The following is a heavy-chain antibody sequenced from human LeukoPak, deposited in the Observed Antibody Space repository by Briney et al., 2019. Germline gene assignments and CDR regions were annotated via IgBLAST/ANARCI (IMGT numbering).Heavy chain of an antibody. CDR1: GYTFTSYG. Sequence: ASVKVSCKASGYTFTSYGISWVRQAPGQGLEWMGWISAYNGNTNYAQKLQGRVTITADESTSTAYMELSSLRSEDTAVYYCARDYYDFWSGPKQVYYYYYMDVWGKGTTVTVSS. J-gene: IGHJ6*03. CDR2: ISAYNGNT. D-gene: IGHD3-3*01. V-gene: IGHV1-18*01. CDR3: ARDYYDFWSGPKQVYYYYYMDV.